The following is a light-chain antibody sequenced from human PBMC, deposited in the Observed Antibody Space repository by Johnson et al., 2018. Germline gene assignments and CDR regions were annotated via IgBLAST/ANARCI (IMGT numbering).Light chain of an antibody. CDR2: ENN. CDR3: GTWDSSLSAGNV. Sequence: QSVLTQPPSVSAAPGQKVTISCSGSSSNIGNNYVSWYQQLPGTAPKLLIYENNKRPSRIPDRFSGSKSGTSATLGITGIQTGDEADYYCGTWDSSLSAGNVFGTGTIFTVL. V-gene: IGLV1-51*02. J-gene: IGLJ1*01. CDR1: SSNIGNNY.